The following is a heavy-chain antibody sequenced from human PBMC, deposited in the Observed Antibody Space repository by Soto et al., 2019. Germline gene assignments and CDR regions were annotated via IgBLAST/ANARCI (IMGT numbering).Heavy chain of an antibody. J-gene: IGHJ4*02. D-gene: IGHD6-13*01. Sequence: QVQLQESGPGLVKPSETLSLTCTVSGGSIRDFHWSWIRQPPGKGLEWIGSFYFSETTNSDPSLKGRVTVAVASSKSHFSLKLASVTAEDTAIYYCTRSNTASSSPDYWGQGSLVTVSS. V-gene: IGHV4-59*08. CDR1: GGSIRDFH. CDR3: TRSNTASSSPDY. CDR2: FYFSETT.